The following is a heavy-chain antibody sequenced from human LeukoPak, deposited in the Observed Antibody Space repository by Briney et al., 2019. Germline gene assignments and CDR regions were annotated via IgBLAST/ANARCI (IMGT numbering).Heavy chain of an antibody. Sequence: GASVKVSCKASGDTFTSYAMHWVRQAPGQRLEWMGWINAGNGNTKYSQKFQGRVTITRDTSASTAYMELSSLRSEDTAVYYCAAVGIGCSGGSCYSSPGPPWFDPWGQGTLVTVSS. J-gene: IGHJ5*02. D-gene: IGHD2-15*01. CDR3: AAVGIGCSGGSCYSSPGPPWFDP. CDR2: INAGNGNT. V-gene: IGHV1-3*01. CDR1: GDTFTSYA.